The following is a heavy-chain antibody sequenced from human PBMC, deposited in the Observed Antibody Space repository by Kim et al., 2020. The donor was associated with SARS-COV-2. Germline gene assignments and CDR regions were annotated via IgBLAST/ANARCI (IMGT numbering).Heavy chain of an antibody. CDR3: ATRGYNNGVYFDF. J-gene: IGHJ4*02. CDR2: IDPDSGDT. Sequence: ASVKVSCKTSGYTFTSGYTFTRYYMHWVRQAPGQGLEWMGWIDPDSGDTRYAQKFQGRVTMTRDTSITTAYMDLTSLRSDDTAVYYCATRGYNNGVYFDFWGQGTLVTVSS. V-gene: IGHV1-2*02. CDR1: GYTFTRYY. D-gene: IGHD5-18*01.